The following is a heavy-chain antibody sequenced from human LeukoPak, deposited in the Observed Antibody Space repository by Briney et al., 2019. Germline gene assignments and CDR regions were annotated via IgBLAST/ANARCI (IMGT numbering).Heavy chain of an antibody. V-gene: IGHV3-53*01. Sequence: GGSLRLSCAASGFTVSSNYMSWVRQAPGKGLEWVSVIYSGGSTYYADSVKGRFTISRDNSKNTLYLQMNSLRAEDTAVYYCARDTGSIYYGYLGYWGQGTLVTVSS. J-gene: IGHJ4*02. D-gene: IGHD3-10*01. CDR1: GFTVSSNY. CDR2: IYSGGST. CDR3: ARDTGSIYYGYLGY.